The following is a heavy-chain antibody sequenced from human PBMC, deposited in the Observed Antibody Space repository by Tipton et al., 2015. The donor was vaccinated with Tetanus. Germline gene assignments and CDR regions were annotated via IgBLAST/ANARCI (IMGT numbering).Heavy chain of an antibody. CDR3: TSQNNLYSSNYSDPYYYYGMDV. J-gene: IGHJ6*02. CDR2: ISSKAYGGTT. Sequence: SLRLSCTASGFTFGDYAMSWVRQAPGKGLEWVGFISSKAYGGTTEYAASVKGRFTISRDDSKSIAYLQMNSLKTEDTAVYYCTSQNNLYSSNYSDPYYYYGMDVWGQGTTVTVSS. CDR1: GFTFGDYA. D-gene: IGHD6-13*01. V-gene: IGHV3-49*04.